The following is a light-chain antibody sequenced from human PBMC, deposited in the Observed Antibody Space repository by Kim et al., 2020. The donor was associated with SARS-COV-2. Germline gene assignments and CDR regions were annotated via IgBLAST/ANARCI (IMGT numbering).Light chain of an antibody. Sequence: RQEATSTCTGNSDKVGKPGANWQQQPQGHPPKLISYRENNRPSGISERFCASTSGNAASLTISGLQPEDEADYYCSAWDSSLSAWVFGGGTQLTVL. J-gene: IGLJ3*02. CDR3: SAWDSSLSAWV. V-gene: IGLV10-54*01. CDR2: REN. CDR1: SDKVGKPG.